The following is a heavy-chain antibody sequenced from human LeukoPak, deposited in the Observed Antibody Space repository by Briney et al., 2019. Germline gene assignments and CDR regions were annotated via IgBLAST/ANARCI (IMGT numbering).Heavy chain of an antibody. CDR3: ARDSGTSGEVKFDP. J-gene: IGHJ5*02. Sequence: SEILSLTCTVSGGSVNSYYLSWIRQPAGKTLEWIGRIYDGGSTNYNPSLKSRVTMSVDTSKNQISLKLKSVTAADTAVYYCARDSGTSGEVKFDPWGQGALVTVSS. CDR2: IYDGGST. V-gene: IGHV4-4*07. CDR1: GGSVNSYY. D-gene: IGHD3-10*01.